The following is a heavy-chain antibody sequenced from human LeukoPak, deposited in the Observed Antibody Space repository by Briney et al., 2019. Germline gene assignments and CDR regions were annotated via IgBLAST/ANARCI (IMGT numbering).Heavy chain of an antibody. Sequence: PGGSLRLSCAASGFTFSSYAMHWVRQAPGKGLEWVAIISYDGSNKYYADSVKGRFTISRDNSKNTLYLQMNSLRPEDAAVYYCARDGLYCSSTSCYTDYWGQGTLVTVSS. D-gene: IGHD2-2*02. CDR3: ARDGLYCSSTSCYTDY. V-gene: IGHV3-30-3*01. CDR1: GFTFSSYA. J-gene: IGHJ4*02. CDR2: ISYDGSNK.